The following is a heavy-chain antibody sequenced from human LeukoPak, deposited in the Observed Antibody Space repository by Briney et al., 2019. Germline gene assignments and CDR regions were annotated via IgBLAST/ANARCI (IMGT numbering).Heavy chain of an antibody. CDR1: EFTFSSYW. CDR2: INQDGSKK. J-gene: IGHJ6*03. V-gene: IGHV3-7*03. CDR3: AKDGGGTIFGMVIILHYMDV. Sequence: PGGSLRLSCAASEFTFSSYWMIWVRQAPGKGLEWVANINQDGSKKYYVDSVKGRFTISRDNSKNTLYLQMNSLRAEDTAVYYCAKDGGGTIFGMVIILHYMDVWGKGTTVTVSS. D-gene: IGHD3-3*01.